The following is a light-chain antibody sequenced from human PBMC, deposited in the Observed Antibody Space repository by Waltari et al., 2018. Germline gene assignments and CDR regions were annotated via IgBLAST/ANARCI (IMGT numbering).Light chain of an antibody. Sequence: SVPTQPPSVSGAPGQRVSSSCTRRTSNIASGYAVHGYRQLPGKAPTLLIYGVNTRPPGVSDRFSGSQFDTSASLAIAGLQADDEADYYCQSYDTTLSVVFGGGTKLTVL. CDR1: TSNIASGYA. CDR2: GVN. V-gene: IGLV1-40*01. J-gene: IGLJ2*01. CDR3: QSYDTTLSVV.